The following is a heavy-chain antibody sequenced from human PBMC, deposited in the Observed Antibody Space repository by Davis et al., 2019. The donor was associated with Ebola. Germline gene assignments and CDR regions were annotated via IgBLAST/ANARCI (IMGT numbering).Heavy chain of an antibody. Sequence: ASMKVSCKASGYTFTNYGITWVRQAPGQGLEWMGWIYPYNGNTHYAQKLQGRVSMTADTSTSTAYVELRSLRSDDTAVYYCARDPWGMEKDSWGQGTLVTISS. D-gene: IGHD3-16*01. CDR3: ARDPWGMEKDS. V-gene: IGHV1-18*04. J-gene: IGHJ4*02. CDR1: GYTFTNYG. CDR2: IYPYNGNT.